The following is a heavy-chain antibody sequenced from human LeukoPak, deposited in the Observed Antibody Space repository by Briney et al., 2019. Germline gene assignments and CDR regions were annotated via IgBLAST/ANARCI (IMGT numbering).Heavy chain of an antibody. CDR3: AKYGSGIPNDAFDI. J-gene: IGHJ3*02. CDR1: GFTFNSYW. D-gene: IGHD3-10*01. V-gene: IGHV3-23*01. Sequence: QPGGSLRLSCADSGFTFNSYWMGWVRQAPGKGLEWVSAISGSGGSTYYADSVKGRFTISRDNSKNTLYLQMNSLRAEDTAVYYCAKYGSGIPNDAFDIWGQGTMVTVSS. CDR2: ISGSGGST.